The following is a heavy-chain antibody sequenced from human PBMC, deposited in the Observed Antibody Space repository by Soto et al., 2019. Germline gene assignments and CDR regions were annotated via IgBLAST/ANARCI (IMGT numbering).Heavy chain of an antibody. CDR1: GYTLTSYG. CDR2: ISAYNGNT. V-gene: IGHV1-18*01. D-gene: IGHD1-26*01. J-gene: IGHJ6*02. Sequence: ASVKVSCKASGYTLTSYGISWVRQAPGQGLEWMGWISAYNGNTNYAQKLQGRVTMTTDTSTSTAYMELRSLRSDDTAVYYCASQKNLSVSLPPDYYYYGMDVWGQGTTVTVSS. CDR3: ASQKNLSVSLPPDYYYYGMDV.